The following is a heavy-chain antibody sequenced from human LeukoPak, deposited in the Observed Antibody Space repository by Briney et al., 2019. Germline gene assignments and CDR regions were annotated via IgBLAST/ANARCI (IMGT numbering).Heavy chain of an antibody. CDR2: IYPGDSDT. V-gene: IGHV5-51*04. D-gene: IGHD2-15*01. CDR3: ARGYCRGGSCYDVFDI. Sequence: GESLKISCKGSGYSFTSYWIGWVRQMPGKGLEWMGIIYPGDSDTRYSPSFQGQVTISADKPISTAYLQWSSLKASDTAMYYCARGYCRGGSCYDVFDIWGQGTMVTVSS. CDR1: GYSFTSYW. J-gene: IGHJ3*02.